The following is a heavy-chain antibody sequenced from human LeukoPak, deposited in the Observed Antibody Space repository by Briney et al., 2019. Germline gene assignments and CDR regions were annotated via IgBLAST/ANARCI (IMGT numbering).Heavy chain of an antibody. J-gene: IGHJ4*02. CDR1: GFSFSSYG. CDR3: GRGHWGLDY. Sequence: GGSLRLSCAASGFSFSSYGMHWVRQAPGKGLGWVAYIQYDGSNEQYTDSVKGRFSISRDSSKNILYLQMNSLRAEDTAVYYCGRGHWGLDYWGQGALVTVSS. CDR2: IQYDGSNE. D-gene: IGHD7-27*01. V-gene: IGHV3-30*02.